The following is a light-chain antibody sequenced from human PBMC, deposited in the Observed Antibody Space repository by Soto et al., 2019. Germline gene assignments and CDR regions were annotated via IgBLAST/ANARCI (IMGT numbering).Light chain of an antibody. CDR3: QQYKTYSQWT. CDR1: QSISNW. V-gene: IGKV1-5*01. CDR2: DAS. J-gene: IGKJ1*01. Sequence: LPLTQSPYTLPASLGDRVTITCRASQSISNWLSGLQQKTGRAPKVLIFDASTLESGVPSRFSGSKSGTEFTLAISSLQPDDSATYYCQQYKTYSQWTFGQGTKVDIK.